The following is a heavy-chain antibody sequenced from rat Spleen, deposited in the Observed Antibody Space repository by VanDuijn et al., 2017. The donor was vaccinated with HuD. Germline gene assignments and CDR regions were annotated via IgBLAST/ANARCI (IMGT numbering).Heavy chain of an antibody. D-gene: IGHD1-11*01. CDR3: ARHGVNYGAYNWFAY. CDR1: GFTFNNYW. CDR2: IINNGGST. J-gene: IGHJ3*01. Sequence: EVQLVESGGGLVQPGRSLKLSCVTSGFTFNNYWMTWIRQSPGKGLEWVASIINNGGSTYYPDSVKGRFTISRDNAKSTLYLQMNSLRSADTATYYCARHGVNYGAYNWFAYWGQGTLVTVSS. V-gene: IGHV5-31*01.